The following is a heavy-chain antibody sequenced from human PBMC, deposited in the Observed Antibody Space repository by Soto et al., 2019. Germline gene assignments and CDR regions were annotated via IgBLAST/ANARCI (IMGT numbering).Heavy chain of an antibody. CDR3: ARRAKYSSSSPDY. Sequence: SETLSLTCTVSGGSISSSSYYWGWISQPPGKGLEWIGSIYYSGSTYYNPSLKSRVTISVDTSKNQFSLQLSSVTAADTAVYYCARRAKYSSSSPDYWGQGTLVTVSS. CDR2: IYYSGST. J-gene: IGHJ4*02. D-gene: IGHD6-6*01. V-gene: IGHV4-39*01. CDR1: GGSISSSSYY.